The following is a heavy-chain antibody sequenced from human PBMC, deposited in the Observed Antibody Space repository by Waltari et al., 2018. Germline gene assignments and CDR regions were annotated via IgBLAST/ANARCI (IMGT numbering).Heavy chain of an antibody. Sequence: QVQLQQWGAGLLKPSETLSLTCAVYGGSFSGYYWSWIRQPPGKGLEWIGEINHSGSTNYNPSLKSRVTISVDTSKNQFSLKLSSVTAADTAVYYCARGSRDTPLGYWGQGTLVTVSS. J-gene: IGHJ4*02. D-gene: IGHD2-15*01. CDR3: ARGSRDTPLGY. CDR2: INHSGST. CDR1: GGSFSGYY. V-gene: IGHV4-34*01.